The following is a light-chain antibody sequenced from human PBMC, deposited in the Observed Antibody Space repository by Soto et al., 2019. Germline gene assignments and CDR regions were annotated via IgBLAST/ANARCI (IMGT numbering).Light chain of an antibody. J-gene: IGKJ3*01. CDR3: QQRSNWPLT. CDR2: DTS. CDR1: QSVSSY. V-gene: IGKV3-11*01. Sequence: EIVLTQSPATLSLSPGERATLSCRASQSVSSYLAWYQQKPGQAPRLLIYDTSNRATGIPARFSGSGSGTDFTPIISSLEPEDFAVYYCQQRSNWPLTFGPGTKVDIK.